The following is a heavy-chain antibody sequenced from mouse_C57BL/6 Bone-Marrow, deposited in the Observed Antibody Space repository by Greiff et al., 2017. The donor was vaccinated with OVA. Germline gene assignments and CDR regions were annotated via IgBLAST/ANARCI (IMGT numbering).Heavy chain of an antibody. Sequence: EVKLEESGEGLVKPGGSLKLSCAASGFTFSSYAMSWVRQTPEKRLEWVAYISSGGDYIYYADTVKGRFTISRDNARNTLYLQMSSLKSEDTAMYYITREGGFTTVVPIDIWGEGAPLTVSS. J-gene: IGHJ2*01. CDR1: GFTFSSYA. D-gene: IGHD1-1*01. CDR2: ISSGGDYI. V-gene: IGHV5-9-1*02. CDR3: TREGGFTTVVPIDI.